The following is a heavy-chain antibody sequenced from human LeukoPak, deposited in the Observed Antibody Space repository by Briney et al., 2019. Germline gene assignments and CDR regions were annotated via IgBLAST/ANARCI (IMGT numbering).Heavy chain of an antibody. D-gene: IGHD2-2*01. CDR2: IRYDGSNK. CDR1: GFTFSSYG. Sequence: PGGSLRLSCAASGFTFSSYGMHWVRQAPGKGLEWVAFIRYDGSNKYYADSVKGRFTISRDNSKNTLYLQMNSLRAEDTAVYYCAKDRVSRVVVRPAATSSDYWGQGTLVTVSS. J-gene: IGHJ4*02. CDR3: AKDRVSRVVVRPAATSSDY. V-gene: IGHV3-30*02.